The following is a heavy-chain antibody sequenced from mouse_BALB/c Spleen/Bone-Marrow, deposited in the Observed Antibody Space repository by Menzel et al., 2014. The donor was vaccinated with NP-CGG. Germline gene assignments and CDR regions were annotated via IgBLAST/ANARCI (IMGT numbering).Heavy chain of an antibody. CDR3: ARGRDWFDY. CDR2: ISGSGSST. CDR1: GFTLSGYG. V-gene: IGHV5-6-3*01. D-gene: IGHD3-3*01. J-gene: IGHJ2*01. Sequence: EVKLMESGGGLVQPGGSLKLSCAASGFTLSGYGMSWVRQTPDKGLELVATISGSGSSTYYPDSVKGRFTISRDNARNTLYLQMSSLKSEDTAMYYCARGRDWFDYWGQGTTLTVSS.